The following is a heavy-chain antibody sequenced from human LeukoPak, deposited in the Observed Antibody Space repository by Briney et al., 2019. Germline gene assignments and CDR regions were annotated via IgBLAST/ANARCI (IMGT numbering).Heavy chain of an antibody. V-gene: IGHV3-30*02. CDR2: MLSDESNK. CDR3: AKDSGYSYGHGLDY. CDR1: GFTFSTYN. D-gene: IGHD5-18*01. Sequence: GGSLRLSCAASGFTFSTYNMHWVRQAPGKGLEWVALMLSDESNKYHADSVKGRFTISRENSKNALFLQMNSLRDEDTAVYYCAKDSGYSYGHGLDYWGQGTLVTVSS. J-gene: IGHJ4*02.